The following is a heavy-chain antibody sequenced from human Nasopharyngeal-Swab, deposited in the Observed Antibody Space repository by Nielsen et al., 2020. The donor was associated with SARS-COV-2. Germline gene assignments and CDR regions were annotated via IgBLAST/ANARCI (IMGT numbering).Heavy chain of an antibody. CDR2: IYYSGST. CDR3: VRDKDGNHNWFDP. D-gene: IGHD5-24*01. V-gene: IGHV4-31*02. Sequence: WIRQPPGKGLEWIGYIYYSGSTYYNPSLKSRVTISGDTSKNQFSLKLSSVTAADTAMYYCVRDKDGNHNWFDPWGQGTLVTVSS. J-gene: IGHJ5*02.